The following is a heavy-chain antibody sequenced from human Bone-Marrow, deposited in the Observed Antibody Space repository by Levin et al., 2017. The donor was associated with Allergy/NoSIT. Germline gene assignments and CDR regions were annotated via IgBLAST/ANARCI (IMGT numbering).Heavy chain of an antibody. CDR2: ISGSGGST. CDR1: GFTFSSYA. Sequence: TGGSLRLSCAASGFTFSSYAMSWVRQAPGKGLEWVSAISGSGGSTYYADSVKGRFTISRDNSKNTLYLQMNSLRAEDTAVYYCAKGLVATILGLPYYFDYWGQGTLVTVSS. D-gene: IGHD5-12*01. V-gene: IGHV3-23*01. CDR3: AKGLVATILGLPYYFDY. J-gene: IGHJ4*02.